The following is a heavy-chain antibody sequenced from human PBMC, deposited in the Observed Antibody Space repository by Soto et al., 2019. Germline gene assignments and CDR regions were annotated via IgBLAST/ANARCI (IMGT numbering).Heavy chain of an antibody. Sequence: PGGSLTLSCAASGFTFSSYSMNWVRQAPGKGLEWVSSISSSSSYIYYADSVRGRFTISRDDSKNTAYLQMNSLKTEDTAVYYCSRPGYSNYDSDYWGQGTLVTVSS. V-gene: IGHV3-21*04. CDR2: ISSSSSYI. CDR3: SRPGYSNYDSDY. J-gene: IGHJ4*02. D-gene: IGHD5-12*01. CDR1: GFTFSSYS.